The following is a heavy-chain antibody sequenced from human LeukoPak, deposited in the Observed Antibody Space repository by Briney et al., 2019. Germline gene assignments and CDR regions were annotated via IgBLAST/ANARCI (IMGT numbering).Heavy chain of an antibody. CDR2: INPNNGGS. CDR1: RYIFTSYY. V-gene: IGHV1-2*02. CDR3: ARDRGSSWFADY. Sequence: ASVKVSCKASRYIFTSYYIHWVRQAPQEGLEWMGCINPNNGGSKFAQKFQGRVTMTSDTSISTAYMELSRLRSDDTAMYYCARDRGSSWFADYWGQGTLVTVSS. D-gene: IGHD6-13*01. J-gene: IGHJ4*02.